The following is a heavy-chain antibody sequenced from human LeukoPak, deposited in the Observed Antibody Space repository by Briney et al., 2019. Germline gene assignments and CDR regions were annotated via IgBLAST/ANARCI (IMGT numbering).Heavy chain of an antibody. CDR3: ARDTAHDDAFDI. Sequence: PSETLSLTCTVSGASISSGSYCWSWIRQPAGKGLEWIGRLYISGSTNYNPSLKSRVTLSVDTSKNQFSLKLSSVTAADTAVYYCARDTAHDDAFDIWGQGTVVTVSS. CDR1: GASISSGSYC. V-gene: IGHV4-61*02. D-gene: IGHD5-18*01. CDR2: LYISGST. J-gene: IGHJ3*02.